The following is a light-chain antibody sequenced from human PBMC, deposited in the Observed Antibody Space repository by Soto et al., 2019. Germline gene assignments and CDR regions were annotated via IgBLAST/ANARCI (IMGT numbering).Light chain of an antibody. CDR2: GAS. J-gene: IGKJ2*01. Sequence: EIALTQSPGTLSLSPGERATLSCRASQSVSSSYLAWYQQKGGQAPRLLIYGASRRATGIPDRFSGSGSATDFTLTISRLEPEDFAVYYCQQYGSSYTFGQGTKLEIK. V-gene: IGKV3-20*01. CDR3: QQYGSSYT. CDR1: QSVSSSY.